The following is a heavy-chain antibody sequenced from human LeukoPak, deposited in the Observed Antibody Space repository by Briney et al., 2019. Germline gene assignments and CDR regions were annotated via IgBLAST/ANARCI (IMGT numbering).Heavy chain of an antibody. CDR3: TYGEDYYVFEY. D-gene: IGHD1-26*01. CDR2: ISYDGRNT. CDR1: GFTFSNYG. Sequence: GVSLRLSCEASGFTFSNYGMHWVRQAPGKGLEWVAVISYDGRNTHSADSVKGRFTISRDNSKNTLSLQMNSLRAEDTAVYYCTYGEDYYVFEYWGQGTLVTVSS. J-gene: IGHJ4*02. V-gene: IGHV3-30*03.